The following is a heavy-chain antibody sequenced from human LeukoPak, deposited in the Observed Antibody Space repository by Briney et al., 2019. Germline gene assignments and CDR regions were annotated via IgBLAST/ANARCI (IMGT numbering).Heavy chain of an antibody. V-gene: IGHV3-48*01. CDR2: ISSTSNTI. D-gene: IGHD3-3*01. J-gene: IGHJ4*02. CDR3: ARTDDFWSGYWGGFDY. Sequence: PGGSLRLSCAASGFTFSSYWMSWVRQAPGQGLEWVSYISSTSNTIHYADSVKGRFTISRDNSKNTLYLQMNSLRAEDTAVYYCARTDDFWSGYWGGFDYWGQGTLVTVSS. CDR1: GFTFSSYW.